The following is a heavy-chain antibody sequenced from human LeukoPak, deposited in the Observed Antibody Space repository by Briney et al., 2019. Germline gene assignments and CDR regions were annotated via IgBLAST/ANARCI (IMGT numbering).Heavy chain of an antibody. CDR1: GGSISSGSYY. V-gene: IGHV4-61*02. D-gene: IGHD4-17*01. CDR3: AREDYGDEGYRY. CDR2: IYTSGST. Sequence: PSETLSLTCTVSGGSISSGSYYWSWIRQPAGKGLEWIGRIYTSGSTNYNPSLKSRVTISVDTSKNQFSLKLSSVTAADTAVYYCAREDYGDEGYRYWGQGTLVTVSS. J-gene: IGHJ4*02.